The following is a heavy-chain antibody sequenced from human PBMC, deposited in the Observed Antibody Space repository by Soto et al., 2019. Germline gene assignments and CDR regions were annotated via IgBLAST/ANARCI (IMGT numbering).Heavy chain of an antibody. CDR2: ISYDGSNK. J-gene: IGHJ6*02. Sequence: LXLFGAASGFTFSSYVMHWVRQAPCKGLEWVAVISYDGSNKYYADSVKGRFTTSRDNSKNTLYLQMNSLRDEDTAVYYCANSYGMDVWGQGTTVTVSS. V-gene: IGHV3-30*18. CDR3: ANSYGMDV. CDR1: GFTFSSYV.